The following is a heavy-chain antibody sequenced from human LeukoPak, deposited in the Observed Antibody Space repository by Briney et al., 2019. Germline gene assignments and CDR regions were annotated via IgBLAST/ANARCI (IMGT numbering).Heavy chain of an antibody. CDR3: AKGKDTAMVTPFDY. CDR2: ISGSGGST. V-gene: IGHV3-23*01. Sequence: GGSLRLSCAASGFTFSTYGMHWVRQAPGKGLEWVSAISGSGGSTYYADSVKGRFTISRDNSKNTLYLQMNSLRAEDTAVYYCAKGKDTAMVTPFDYWGQGTLVTVSS. J-gene: IGHJ4*02. CDR1: GFTFSTYG. D-gene: IGHD5-18*01.